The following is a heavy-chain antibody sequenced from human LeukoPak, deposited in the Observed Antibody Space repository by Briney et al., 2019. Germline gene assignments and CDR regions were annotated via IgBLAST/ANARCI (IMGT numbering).Heavy chain of an antibody. D-gene: IGHD1-26*01. Sequence: PGGSLRLSCAASGFTFSSYWMNWARQAPGKGLEWVASINHNGNVNYYVDSVKGRFTISRDNAKNSLYLQMSNLRAEDTAVYYCASPVGATTVRAFDIWGQGTMVTVSS. CDR1: GFTFSSYW. CDR3: ASPVGATTVRAFDI. V-gene: IGHV3-7*03. CDR2: INHNGNVN. J-gene: IGHJ3*02.